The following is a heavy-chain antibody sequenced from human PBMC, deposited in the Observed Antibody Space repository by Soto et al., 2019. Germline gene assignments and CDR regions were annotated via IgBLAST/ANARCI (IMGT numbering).Heavy chain of an antibody. CDR1: GGTFSSYA. J-gene: IGHJ6*02. D-gene: IGHD3-9*01. CDR2: IIPIFGTA. CDR3: ARDKYDILTGYTMPSYYYYGMDV. V-gene: IGHV1-69*13. Sequence: SVKVSCKASGGTFSSYAISWVRQAPGQGLEWMGGIIPIFGTANYAQKFQGRVTITADESTSTAYMELSSLRSEDTAVYYCARDKYDILTGYTMPSYYYYGMDVWGQGTTVTVSS.